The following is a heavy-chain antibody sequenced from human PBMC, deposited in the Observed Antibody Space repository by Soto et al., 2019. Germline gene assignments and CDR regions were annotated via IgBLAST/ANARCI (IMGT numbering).Heavy chain of an antibody. CDR1: GGSVSSGFYY. V-gene: IGHV4-61*01. CDR3: ATLRTILAPAFDY. J-gene: IGHJ4*02. CDR2: IYYSGNT. Sequence: QVQLQESGPGLVKPSETLSLTCTFSGGSVSSGFYYWGWIRQPPGKGLEWFGYIYYSGNTDYNPSLTSRVIISVDTSKRQFPLRLSSVTAADTAVYYGATLRTILAPAFDYWGQGTLVTVAS. D-gene: IGHD3-3*01.